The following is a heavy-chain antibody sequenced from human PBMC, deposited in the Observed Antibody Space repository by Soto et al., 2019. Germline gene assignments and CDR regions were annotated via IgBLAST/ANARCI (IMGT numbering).Heavy chain of an antibody. CDR3: AREYGSGSYYWFAP. CDR1: GFTFYDYC. CDR2: INWNGGKT. J-gene: IGHJ5*02. D-gene: IGHD3-10*01. V-gene: IGHV3-20*04. Sequence: PGGSLRLSCVASGFTFYDYCLSWVRQAPGKGLEWVSGINWNGGKTRYVDSVKGRFSISRDNAKNSLYLQMDGLRAEDSAFYYCAREYGSGSYYWFAPWGQGTLVTVSS.